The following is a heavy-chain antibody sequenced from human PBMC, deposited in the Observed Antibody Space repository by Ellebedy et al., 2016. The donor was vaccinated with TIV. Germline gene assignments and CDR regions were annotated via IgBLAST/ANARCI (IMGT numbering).Heavy chain of an antibody. V-gene: IGHV3-23*01. D-gene: IGHD2-2*01. CDR2: ISGSGGST. CDR3: AKTPATYCSSTSCRTNWFDP. Sequence: GGSLRLSXAASGFTFSNAWMSWVRQAPGKGLEWVSAISGSGGSTYYADSVKGRFTISRDNSKNTLYLQMNSLRAEDTAVYYCAKTPATYCSSTSCRTNWFDPWGQGTLVTVSS. CDR1: GFTFSNAW. J-gene: IGHJ5*02.